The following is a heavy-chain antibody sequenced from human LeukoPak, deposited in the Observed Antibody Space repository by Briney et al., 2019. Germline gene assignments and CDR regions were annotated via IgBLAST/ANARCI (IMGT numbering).Heavy chain of an antibody. D-gene: IGHD3-22*01. CDR1: GGTFSSYA. Sequence: SVKVSCKASGGTFSSYAISWVRQAPGQGLEWMGRIIPILGIANYAQKFQGRVTITADKPTSTAYMELSSLRSEDTAVYYCARDDSSGYHYFDYWGQGTLVTVSS. J-gene: IGHJ4*02. V-gene: IGHV1-69*04. CDR2: IIPILGIA. CDR3: ARDDSSGYHYFDY.